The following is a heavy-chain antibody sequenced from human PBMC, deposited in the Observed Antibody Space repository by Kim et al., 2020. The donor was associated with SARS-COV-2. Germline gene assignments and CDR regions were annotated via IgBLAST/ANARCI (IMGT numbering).Heavy chain of an antibody. V-gene: IGHV3-30*02. Sequence: KVRFTISRDNSKNTLYLQMNSLRAEDTAVYYCAKDRVLLWFGELSLPFDYWGQGTLVTVSS. J-gene: IGHJ4*02. D-gene: IGHD3-10*01. CDR3: AKDRVLLWFGELSLPFDY.